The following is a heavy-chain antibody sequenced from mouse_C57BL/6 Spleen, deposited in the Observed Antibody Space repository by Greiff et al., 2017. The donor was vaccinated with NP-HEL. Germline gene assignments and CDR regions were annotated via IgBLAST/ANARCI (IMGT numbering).Heavy chain of an antibody. CDR1: GYTFTDYY. D-gene: IGHD2-5*01. J-gene: IGHJ4*01. CDR2: INPNNGGT. Sequence: EVQLQQSGPELVKPGASVKISCKASGYTFTDYYMNWVKQSHGKSLEWIGDINPNNGGTSYNQKFKGKATLTVDKSSSTAYMELRSLTSEDSAVYYGARGDSNYDYYAMDYWGQGTSVTVSS. CDR3: ARGDSNYDYYAMDY. V-gene: IGHV1-26*01.